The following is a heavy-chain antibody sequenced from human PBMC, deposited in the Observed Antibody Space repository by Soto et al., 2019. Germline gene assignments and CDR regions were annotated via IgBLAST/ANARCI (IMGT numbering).Heavy chain of an antibody. D-gene: IGHD5-12*01. J-gene: IGHJ4*02. CDR1: GFTFSTYW. V-gene: IGHV3-7*01. CDR3: VRAYPGVDPY. CDR2: IKEDGSVK. Sequence: EVQLVESGGGLVQPGGSLRLSCAASGFTFSTYWMSWVRQAPGKGLEWVADIKEDGSVKKYVDSVKGRFTIARDNARNSVSLQMNRLRAEDTALYYCVRAYPGVDPYWGQGTLVTVSS.